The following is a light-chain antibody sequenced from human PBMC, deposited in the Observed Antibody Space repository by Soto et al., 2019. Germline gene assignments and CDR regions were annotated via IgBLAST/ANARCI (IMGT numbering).Light chain of an antibody. CDR1: SSYVGGYNY. J-gene: IGLJ1*01. Sequence: XSVLTQPPSPSGSPGQSVTISCPGTSSYVGGYNYVSWYQQHPGKAPKLMIYEVSKRPSGVPDRFSGSKSGNTASLTVSGLQAEDEADYYCSSYAGSNNFVFGTGTKVTVL. CDR2: EVS. V-gene: IGLV2-8*01. CDR3: SSYAGSNNFV.